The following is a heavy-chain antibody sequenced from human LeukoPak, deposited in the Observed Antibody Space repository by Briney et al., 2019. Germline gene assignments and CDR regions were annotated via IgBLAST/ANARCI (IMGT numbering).Heavy chain of an antibody. CDR1: GFTFSDYW. J-gene: IGHJ6*03. CDR3: ARVGIAAAGRGYYYYYMDV. V-gene: IGHV3-30*03. CDR2: ISYDGSNK. Sequence: GGSLRLSCVVSGFTFSDYWMSWVRQAPGKGLEWVAVISYDGSNKHYADSVKGRFTISRDNSKNTLYLQMNSLGAEDTAVYYCARVGIAAAGRGYYYYYMDVWGKGTTVTVSS. D-gene: IGHD6-13*01.